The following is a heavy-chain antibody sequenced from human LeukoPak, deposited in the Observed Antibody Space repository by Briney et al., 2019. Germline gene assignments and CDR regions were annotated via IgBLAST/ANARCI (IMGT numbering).Heavy chain of an antibody. CDR1: GFTFSSYG. J-gene: IGHJ4*02. V-gene: IGHV3-30*02. D-gene: IGHD6-19*01. CDR3: AKDVVGHQWVENY. CDR2: IHYDGPEK. Sequence: GGSLRLSCAASGFTFSSYGMSWVRQAPGKGLEWVAFIHYDGPEKYYGDSVRGRFTISRDNSKNTVYLQMNSLRVEDTAVYYCAKDVVGHQWVENYWGQGTLVTVSS.